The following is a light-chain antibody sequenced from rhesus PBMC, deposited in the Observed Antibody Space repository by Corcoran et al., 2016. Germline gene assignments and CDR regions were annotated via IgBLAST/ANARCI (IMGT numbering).Light chain of an antibody. CDR3: QQGYSTPT. Sequence: DIQMSQSPSSLSASVGDKVTITCRASQGISNALAWYQQKPGKAPKLLIYAASSLESGGPSRFSGSRSGTDLTLTISSLQPEDFATYYCQQGYSTPTFGQGTKVEIK. CDR2: AAS. CDR1: QGISNA. V-gene: IGKV1-33*02. J-gene: IGKJ1*01.